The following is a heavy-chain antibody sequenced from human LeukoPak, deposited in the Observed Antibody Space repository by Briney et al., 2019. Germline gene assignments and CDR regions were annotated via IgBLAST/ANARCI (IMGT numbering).Heavy chain of an antibody. V-gene: IGHV3-23*01. D-gene: IGHD3/OR15-3a*01. J-gene: IGHJ4*02. CDR1: GLTLSNYG. CDR2: ISDSGGST. CDR3: AKRAVVIRVILVGFHKEAYYFES. Sequence: GGSLRLSCAVSGLTLSNYGMSWVRQAPGKGLEWVAGISDSGGSTNYADSVKGRFTISRDNPKNTLYLQMNSLRAEDTAFYFCAKRAVVIRVILVGFHKEAYYFESWGQGALVTVSS.